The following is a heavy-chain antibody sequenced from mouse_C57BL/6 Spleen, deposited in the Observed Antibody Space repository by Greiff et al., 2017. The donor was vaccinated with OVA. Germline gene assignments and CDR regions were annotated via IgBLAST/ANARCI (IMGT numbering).Heavy chain of an antibody. CDR1: GFTFSSYA. Sequence: VQLKESGGGLVKPGGSLKLSCAASGFTFSSYAMSWVRQTPEKRLEWVATISDGGSYTYYPDNVTGRFTISRDNAKNNLYLQMSHRRSEDTAMYYCARVDRGAWFAYWGQGTLVTVSA. CDR2: ISDGGSYT. J-gene: IGHJ3*01. CDR3: ARVDRGAWFAY. V-gene: IGHV5-4*01.